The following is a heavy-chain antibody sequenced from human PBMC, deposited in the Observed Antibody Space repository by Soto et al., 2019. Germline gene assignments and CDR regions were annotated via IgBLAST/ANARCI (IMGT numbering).Heavy chain of an antibody. CDR3: AKTGTIFGVVMNNWFDP. Sequence: PGGSLRLSCAASGFTFSSYAMTWVRQAPGKGLEWVSTISGNGGSTYYADSVKGRFTISRDNSKNTLYLQMNSLRVEDTAVYYCAKTGTIFGVVMNNWFDPWGQGTLVTVSS. J-gene: IGHJ5*02. D-gene: IGHD3-3*01. CDR2: ISGNGGST. CDR1: GFTFSSYA. V-gene: IGHV3-23*01.